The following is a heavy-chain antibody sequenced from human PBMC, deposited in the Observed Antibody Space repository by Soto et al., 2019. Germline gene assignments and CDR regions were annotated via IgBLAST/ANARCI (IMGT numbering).Heavy chain of an antibody. J-gene: IGHJ4*02. CDR3: ARGSGGSYFV. CDR2: INHSGST. CDR1: GGSFSGYY. Sequence: QVQLQQWGAGLLKPSETLSLTCAVYGGSFSGYYWSWIRQPPGKGLEWIGEINHSGSTNYNPSLKSRFTISVDTSKNQFSLKLSSVTAADTAVYYCARGSGGSYFVWGQGTLVTVSS. D-gene: IGHD1-26*01. V-gene: IGHV4-34*01.